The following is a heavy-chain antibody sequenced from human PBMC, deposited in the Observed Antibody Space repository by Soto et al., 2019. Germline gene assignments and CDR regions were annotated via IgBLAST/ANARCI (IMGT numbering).Heavy chain of an antibody. CDR3: TRGYSYGSGYYYYGMDV. CDR1: GFTFGDYA. CDR2: IRSKAYGGTT. J-gene: IGHJ6*02. V-gene: IGHV3-49*03. D-gene: IGHD5-18*01. Sequence: PGGSLRLSCTASGFTFGDYAMSWFRQAPGKGLEWVGFIRSKAYGGTTEYAASVKGRFTISRDDSKSIAYLQMNSLKTEDTAVYYCTRGYSYGSGYYYYGMDVWGQGTTVTVSS.